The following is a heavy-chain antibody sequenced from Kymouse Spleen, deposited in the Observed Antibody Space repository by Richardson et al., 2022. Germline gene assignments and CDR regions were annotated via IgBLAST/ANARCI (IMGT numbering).Heavy chain of an antibody. D-gene: IGHD1-7*01. CDR1: GGSFSGYY. CDR2: INHSGST. J-gene: IGHJ6*02. CDR3: AREGTGTTDYYGMDV. V-gene: IGHV4-34*01. Sequence: QVQLQQWGAGLLKPSETLSLTCAVYGGSFSGYYWSWIRQPPGKGLEWIGEINHSGSTNYNPSLKSRVTISVDTSKNQFSLKLSSVTAADTAVYYCAREGTGTTDYYGMDVWGQGTTVTVSS.